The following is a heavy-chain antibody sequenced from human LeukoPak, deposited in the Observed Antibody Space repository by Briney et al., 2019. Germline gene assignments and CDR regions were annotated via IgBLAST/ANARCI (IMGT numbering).Heavy chain of an antibody. V-gene: IGHV1-24*01. Sequence: ASVKVSCKVSGYTLTELFMHWVRQAPGKGLEWMGGFDPEDGETIYAQKFQGRVTMTEDTSTDTAYMELSSLRSEDTAVYYCATARGYSYGDTNASDIWGQGTMVTVSS. CDR1: GYTLTELF. J-gene: IGHJ3*02. D-gene: IGHD5-18*01. CDR2: FDPEDGET. CDR3: ATARGYSYGDTNASDI.